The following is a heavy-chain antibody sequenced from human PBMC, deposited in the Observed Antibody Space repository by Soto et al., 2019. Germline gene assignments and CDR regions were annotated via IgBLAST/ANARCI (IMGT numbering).Heavy chain of an antibody. J-gene: IGHJ4*02. CDR3: ARGLVTFLMTPQSAFDY. D-gene: IGHD6-19*01. V-gene: IGHV1-2*02. CDR1: GYTFTGYY. Sequence: GASVKVSCKASGYTFTGYYMHWVRQAPGQGLEWMGWINPNSGGTNYAQKFQGRVTMTRDTSISTAYMELSRLRSDDTAVYYCARGLVTFLMTPQSAFDYWGQGTLVTVSS. CDR2: INPNSGGT.